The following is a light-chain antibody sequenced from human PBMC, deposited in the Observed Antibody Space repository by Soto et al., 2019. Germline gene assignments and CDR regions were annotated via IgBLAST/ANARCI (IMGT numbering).Light chain of an antibody. CDR2: DAS. J-gene: IGKJ5*01. CDR3: QQRSDWFT. CDR1: QSITNY. Sequence: SPATLSLSPGERATLSCRASQSITNYLGWYQQKPGQAPRLLIYDASNRATGIPVRFSGSGSGTDFTLTISSLEPEDFGLYYCQQRSDWFTFGQGTRLEIK. V-gene: IGKV3-11*01.